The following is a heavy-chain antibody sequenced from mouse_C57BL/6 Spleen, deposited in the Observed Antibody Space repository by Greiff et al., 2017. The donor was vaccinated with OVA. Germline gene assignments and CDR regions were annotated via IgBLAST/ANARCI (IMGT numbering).Heavy chain of an antibody. J-gene: IGHJ4*01. Sequence: QVQLQQPGAELVKPGASVKLSCKASGYTFTSYWMHWVKQRPGQGLEWIGMIHPNSGSTNYNEKFKSKATLTVDKSSSTAYMQLSSLTSEDSAVYYCARYEGVDDYDGYAMDYWGQGTSVTVSS. CDR1: GYTFTSYW. V-gene: IGHV1-64*01. D-gene: IGHD2-4*01. CDR3: ARYEGVDDYDGYAMDY. CDR2: IHPNSGST.